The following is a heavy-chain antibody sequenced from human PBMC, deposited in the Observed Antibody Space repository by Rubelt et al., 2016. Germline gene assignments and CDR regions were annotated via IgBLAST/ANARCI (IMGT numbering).Heavy chain of an antibody. J-gene: IGHJ4*02. D-gene: IGHD2-15*01. CDR1: GASISGSNFY. Sequence: QLQLQESGPGLVKASETLSLTCTVSGASISGSNFYWGWVRQSPAKGLEWIGTIYYNGSTYYNPSLKSRVTISIDTSKNQCSLKLTPVTAADSAVYYCARDPRPRLLCGFDYWGQGALVTVSS. CDR3: ARDPRPRLLCGFDY. CDR2: IYYNGST. V-gene: IGHV4-39*07.